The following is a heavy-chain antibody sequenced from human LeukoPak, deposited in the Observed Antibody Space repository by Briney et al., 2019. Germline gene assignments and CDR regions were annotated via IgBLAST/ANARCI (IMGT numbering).Heavy chain of an antibody. J-gene: IGHJ4*02. V-gene: IGHV3-30*03. CDR2: ISFDGKNK. CDR1: GFTFSSQP. D-gene: IGHD1-1*01. CDR3: VRPMTTTRNFEH. Sequence: PGGSLRLSCAASGFTFSSQPMHWVRQTPGKGLGWAELISFDGKNKFYGDSVIGRFTISRDNTKNTLFLQMNSLRAEDMGVYYCVRPMTTTRNFEHWGQGTLVTVSS.